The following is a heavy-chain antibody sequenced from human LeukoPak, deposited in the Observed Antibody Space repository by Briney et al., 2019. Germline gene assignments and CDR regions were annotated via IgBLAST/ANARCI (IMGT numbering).Heavy chain of an antibody. CDR1: GGTFSSYA. D-gene: IGHD5-12*01. J-gene: IGHJ4*02. CDR3: ARVGGYSGYDSIYYFDY. CDR2: IIPIFGTA. Sequence: SVKVSRKASGGTFSSYAISWVRQAPGQGLEWMGGIIPIFGTANYAQKFQGRVTITADESTSTAYMELSSLRSEDTAVYYCARVGGYSGYDSIYYFDYWGQGTLVTVSS. V-gene: IGHV1-69*13.